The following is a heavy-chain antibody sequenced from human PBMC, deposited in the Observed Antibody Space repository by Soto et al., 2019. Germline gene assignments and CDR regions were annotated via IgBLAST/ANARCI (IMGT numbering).Heavy chain of an antibody. CDR1: GFTFSSYA. CDR3: AKRNYYDSSYYGMDV. J-gene: IGHJ6*02. CDR2: ISGSGGST. V-gene: IGHV3-23*01. Sequence: GGSLRLSCAASGFTFSSYAMSWVRQAPGKGLEWVSAISGSGGSTYYADSVKGRFTISRDNSKNTLYLQMNSLRAEETAVYYCAKRNYYDSSYYGMDVWGQGTTVTVSS. D-gene: IGHD3-22*01.